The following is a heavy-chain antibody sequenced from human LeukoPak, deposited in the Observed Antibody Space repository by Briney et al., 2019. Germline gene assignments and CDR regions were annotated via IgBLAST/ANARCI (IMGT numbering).Heavy chain of an antibody. D-gene: IGHD3-9*01. CDR2: IYYTGST. CDR3: ARHKSFDYLTPIDS. CDR1: GGSVSSSRYY. Sequence: KPSETLSLTCPVSGGSVSSSRYYWGWIRQPPGKGLEWIGSIYYTGSTYYKPSLKSRVTISVDASKNQISLKLSSVTSAETAVYFFARHKSFDYLTPIDSWGQGTLVTVSS. V-gene: IGHV4-39*01. J-gene: IGHJ4*02.